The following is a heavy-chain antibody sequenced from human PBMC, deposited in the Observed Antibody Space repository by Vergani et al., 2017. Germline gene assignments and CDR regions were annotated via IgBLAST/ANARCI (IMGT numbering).Heavy chain of an antibody. CDR2: IHSSGTT. V-gene: IGHV4-4*07. Sequence: QVQLQESGPGLVKPSETLTLTCDVSDSSIMTTPYWGWIRQPAGKGLEWIGRIHSSGTTNYNPSLKSRVTLSVDTSKNQLSLRMTSVTAADTAVYYCARDSWACRLSGFYWYDIWGQGTLVSVSS. CDR1: DSSIMTTPY. D-gene: IGHD1-26*01. CDR3: ARDSWACRLSGFYWYDI. J-gene: IGHJ5*02.